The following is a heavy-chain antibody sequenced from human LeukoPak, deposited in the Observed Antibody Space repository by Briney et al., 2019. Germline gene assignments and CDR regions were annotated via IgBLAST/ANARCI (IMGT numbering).Heavy chain of an antibody. CDR3: AKAGSGVPIVVVAAAFDS. CDR2: VSGSGGQT. Sequence: GGSLRLSCAVSGLTLSDYAMTWVRQAPGKGLEWVSTVSGSGGQTHYADSVKGRFVISRDNFRNTVYLQMNILRVEDTAIYYCAKAGSGVPIVVVAAAFDSWGQGTLVTVSS. V-gene: IGHV3-23*01. J-gene: IGHJ4*02. D-gene: IGHD2-15*01. CDR1: GLTLSDYA.